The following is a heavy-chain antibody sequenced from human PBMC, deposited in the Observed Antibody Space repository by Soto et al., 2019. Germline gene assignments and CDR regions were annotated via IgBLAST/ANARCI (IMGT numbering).Heavy chain of an antibody. CDR2: ISNRGDT. CDR3: AREPRYCRGGSCSITGDAYDI. V-gene: IGHV3-66*01. Sequence: GGSLRLSCTASGFIVSDTYVNWVRQAPGKGLEWVTVISNRGDTHYADSVRGRFSLSRDISDNTLHLQMNNLRVEDTAVYYCAREPRYCRGGSCSITGDAYDIWGQGTMVTVSS. J-gene: IGHJ3*02. CDR1: GFIVSDTY. D-gene: IGHD2-15*01.